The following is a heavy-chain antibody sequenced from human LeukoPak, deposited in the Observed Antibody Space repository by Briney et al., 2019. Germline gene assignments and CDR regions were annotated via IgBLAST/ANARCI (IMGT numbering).Heavy chain of an antibody. CDR3: ASGYCSGSSRYGLNWFDP. CDR1: GVTFSGYY. D-gene: IGHD2-15*01. Sequence: SETLSLTCAVYGVTFSGYYWSWIRQPPGKGLEWIGEINRSGSTNYNASLKSRVTLSVDTSKNQFSLKLSSVTAADTAVYYCASGYCSGSSRYGLNWFDPWGQGTLLTVSS. J-gene: IGHJ5*02. V-gene: IGHV4-34*01. CDR2: INRSGST.